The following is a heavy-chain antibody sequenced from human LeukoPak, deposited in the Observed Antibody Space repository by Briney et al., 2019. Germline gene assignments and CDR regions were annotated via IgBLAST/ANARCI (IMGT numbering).Heavy chain of an antibody. J-gene: IGHJ4*02. CDR1: GFTFSSYA. Sequence: GGSLRLSCAASGFTFSSYAMSWVRQAPGKGLEWVSAISGSGGSTYYADSVKGRFTISRDNSKNTLYLQMNSLRAEDTAVYYCARARSGRGYSYGRFDYWGQGTLVTVSS. D-gene: IGHD5-18*01. CDR2: ISGSGGST. V-gene: IGHV3-23*01. CDR3: ARARSGRGYSYGRFDY.